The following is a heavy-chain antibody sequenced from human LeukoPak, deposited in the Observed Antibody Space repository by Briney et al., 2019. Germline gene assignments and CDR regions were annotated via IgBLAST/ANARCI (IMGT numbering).Heavy chain of an antibody. V-gene: IGHV4-4*07. CDR3: ARDIYYDSSEDAFDI. J-gene: IGHJ3*02. CDR1: GGSISSYY. CDR2: IYTSGST. D-gene: IGHD3-22*01. Sequence: SEILSLTCTVSGGSISSYYWSWIRQPAGKGLEWIGRIYTSGSTNYNPSLKSRVTISVDKSKNQFSLKLSSVTAADTAVYYCARDIYYDSSEDAFDIWGQGTMVTVSS.